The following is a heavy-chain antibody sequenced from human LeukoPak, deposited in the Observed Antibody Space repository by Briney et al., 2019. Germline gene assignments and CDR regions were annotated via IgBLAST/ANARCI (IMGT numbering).Heavy chain of an antibody. J-gene: IGHJ4*02. CDR3: ARLAGHHNNGRFDF. CDR1: GGVFRNSEAH. CDR2: IYYSGST. Sequence: PSDTLSLTCTLCGGVFRNSEAHWGWVRQPPGKGLEWIAMIYYSGSTYSNPSLKSRVPISVYTSKNQFSLKVRSVTAADSAVYFCARLAGHHNNGRFDFWGQGALVSVSS. V-gene: IGHV4-39*01. D-gene: IGHD1-1*01.